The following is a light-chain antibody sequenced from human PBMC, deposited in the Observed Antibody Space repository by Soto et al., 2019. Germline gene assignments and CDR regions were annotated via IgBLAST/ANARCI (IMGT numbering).Light chain of an antibody. CDR2: QDS. CDR3: QAWDSSTVV. Sequence: SYELTQPPSVSVSPGQTASITCSGDKLGDEYACWYQQKPGQSPVLVIYQDSKRPSGIPERFSCSNSGNTATLTISGTQAMDEADYYCQAWDSSTVVFGGGTKLTVL. V-gene: IGLV3-1*01. J-gene: IGLJ2*01. CDR1: KLGDEY.